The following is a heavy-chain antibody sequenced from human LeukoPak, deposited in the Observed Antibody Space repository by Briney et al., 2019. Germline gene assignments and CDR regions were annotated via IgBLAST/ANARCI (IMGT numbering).Heavy chain of an antibody. Sequence: PGGSLRLSCAASGFTFSNYGMHWVRQAPGKGLEWVAVIWYDASNKYCSDSVTGRFTISRDNSKNTLYLQMNSLRAEDTAVYYCATTASRGPQSAEYFQYWGQGTLVTVSS. CDR1: GFTFSNYG. CDR2: IWYDASNK. V-gene: IGHV3-33*01. J-gene: IGHJ1*01. CDR3: ATTASRGPQSAEYFQY.